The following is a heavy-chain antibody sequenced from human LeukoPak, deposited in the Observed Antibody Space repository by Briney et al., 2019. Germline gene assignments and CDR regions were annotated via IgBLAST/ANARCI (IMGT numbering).Heavy chain of an antibody. CDR3: ARDPRPSSSSTSCFDP. CDR1: GYTFTSNA. J-gene: IGHJ5*02. CDR2: INGGNGNT. D-gene: IGHD2-2*01. V-gene: IGHV1-3*01. Sequence: ASVKVSCKASGYTFTSNAMHWVRQAPGQRLEWMGWINGGNGNTKYSQNFQGRVTITRDTSASTAYMELSSLRSEDTAVYYCARDPRPSSSSTSCFDPWGQGTLVTVSS.